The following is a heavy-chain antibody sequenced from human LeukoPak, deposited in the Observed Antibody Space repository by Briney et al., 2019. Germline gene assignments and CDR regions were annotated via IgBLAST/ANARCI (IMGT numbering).Heavy chain of an antibody. CDR3: ARESTAGYNSSWYGFRN. V-gene: IGHV3-7*01. J-gene: IGHJ1*01. Sequence: GGSLRLFCAASGFTFSGYWMSWVSQASGKGLEWVDNINQDGSEKYYVGSVKDRFTISRDDAKNSLFLQMGGLRVEDTAVYYCARESTAGYNSSWYGFRNWGQGTLVSVSS. D-gene: IGHD6-13*01. CDR1: GFTFSGYW. CDR2: INQDGSEK.